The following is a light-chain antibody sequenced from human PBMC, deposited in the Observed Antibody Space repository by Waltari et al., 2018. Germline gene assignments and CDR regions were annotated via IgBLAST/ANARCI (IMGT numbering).Light chain of an antibody. CDR3: GTWDSSLTAGV. CDR1: TSNIGNNY. Sequence: QSVLTQPPSVSAAPGQRVTISCSGSTSNIGNNYVSWYQQLPGTAPKLLIYENNKRPSGISDRFPGSKSGTSATLGITGLQTGDEADYYCGTWDSSLTAGVFGGGTKLTVL. CDR2: ENN. J-gene: IGLJ2*01. V-gene: IGLV1-51*02.